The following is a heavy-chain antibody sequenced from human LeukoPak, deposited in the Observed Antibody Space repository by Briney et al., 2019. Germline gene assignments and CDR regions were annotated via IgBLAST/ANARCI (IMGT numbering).Heavy chain of an antibody. CDR1: GYTFTSYY. D-gene: IGHD4-17*01. Sequence: ASVKVSCKASGYTFTSYYMHWVRQAPGQGLEWMGWINPNSGGTNYAQKFQGRVTMTRDTSISTAYMELSRLRSDDTAVYYCARDTGGRTVTTLGYWGQGTLVTVSS. CDR2: INPNSGGT. J-gene: IGHJ4*02. CDR3: ARDTGGRTVTTLGY. V-gene: IGHV1-2*02.